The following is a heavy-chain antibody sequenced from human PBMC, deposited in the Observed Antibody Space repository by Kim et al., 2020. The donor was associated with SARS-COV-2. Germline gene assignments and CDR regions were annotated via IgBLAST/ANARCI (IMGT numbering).Heavy chain of an antibody. CDR1: GFTFSSYG. CDR3: TRSGYDY. D-gene: IGHD3-3*01. V-gene: IGHV3-30*03. J-gene: IGHJ4*02. CDR2: ISYDGSNK. Sequence: GGSLRLSCAASGFTFSSYGMHWVRQAPGKGLEWVAVISYDGSNKYYADSVKGRFTISRDNSKNTLYLQMNSLRAEDTAVYYTTRSGYDYWGQGTLVTVSS.